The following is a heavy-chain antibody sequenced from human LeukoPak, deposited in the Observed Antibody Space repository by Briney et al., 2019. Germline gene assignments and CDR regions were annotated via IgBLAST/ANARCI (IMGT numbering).Heavy chain of an antibody. CDR2: IYPGDSDT. CDR3: ARRRDLYSGSYYPFDY. Sequence: PGESLKISCNGSGYSFTSYWIGWVRQMRGKGLEWMGIIYPGDSDTRYSPSFQGQVTISADKSISTAYLQWSSLKASDTAMYYCARRRDLYSGSYYPFDYWGQGTLVTVSS. J-gene: IGHJ4*02. D-gene: IGHD1-26*01. CDR1: GYSFTSYW. V-gene: IGHV5-51*01.